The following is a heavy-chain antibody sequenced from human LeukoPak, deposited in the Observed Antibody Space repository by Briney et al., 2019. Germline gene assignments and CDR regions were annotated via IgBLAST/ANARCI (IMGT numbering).Heavy chain of an antibody. V-gene: IGHV3-74*01. Sequence: GGSLRLSCAASGFTFSSCWMHWVRQVPGKGLVWVSRINNDGSSTSYADSVKGRFTISRDNAKNTLHLQLNSLRAEDTAVYYCARTNVYHYYKDVWGKGTTVTVSS. CDR3: ARTNVYHYYKDV. CDR2: INNDGSST. CDR1: GFTFSSCW. J-gene: IGHJ6*03.